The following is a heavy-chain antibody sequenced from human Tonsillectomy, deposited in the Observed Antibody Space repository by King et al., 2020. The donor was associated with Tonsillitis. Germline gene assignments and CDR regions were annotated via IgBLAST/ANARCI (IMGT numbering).Heavy chain of an antibody. CDR2: SRDKLNNYTT. J-gene: IGHJ4*02. D-gene: IGHD3-22*01. V-gene: IGHV3-72*01. CDR3: ARAAYYDSSGYED. CDR1: GFTFSDCY. Sequence: VQLVESGGGLVQPGGSLRLSCTVSGFTFSDCYMDWVRQAPGKGLEWVGRSRDKLNNYTTEYAASVKGRFTISRDDSKNSVFLQMNRLKIEDTAVYFCARAAYYDSSGYEDWGQGTLVTVSS.